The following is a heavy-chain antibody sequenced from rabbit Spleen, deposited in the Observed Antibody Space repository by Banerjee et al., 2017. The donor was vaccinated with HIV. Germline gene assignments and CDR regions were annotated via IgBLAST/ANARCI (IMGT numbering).Heavy chain of an antibody. CDR2: IYGDSGGST. CDR1: GFSFSSNYY. V-gene: IGHV1S40*01. D-gene: IGHD8-1*01. J-gene: IGHJ6*01. CDR3: ARDAGTSFSTYGMDL. Sequence: EESGGGLVKPGAYLTLTCTASGFSFSSNYYMCWVRQAPGKGLECIACIYGDSGGSTWYASWAKGRFTISKTSSTTVTLQLTSLTAADTATYFCARDAGTSFSTYGMDLWGPGTLVTVS.